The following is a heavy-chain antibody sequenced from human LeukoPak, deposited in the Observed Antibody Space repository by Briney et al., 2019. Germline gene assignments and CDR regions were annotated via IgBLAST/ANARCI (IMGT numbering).Heavy chain of an antibody. Sequence: PGGSLRLSCAASGFTFSSYWMSWVRQAPGKGLEWVANIKQDGSEKYYVDSVKGRFTISRDNAKNSLYLQMNSLRAEDTAVYYCARSYRGPYDSSGDAFDIWGQGTMVTVSS. J-gene: IGHJ3*02. V-gene: IGHV3-7*01. D-gene: IGHD3-22*01. CDR1: GFTFSSYW. CDR2: IKQDGSEK. CDR3: ARSYRGPYDSSGDAFDI.